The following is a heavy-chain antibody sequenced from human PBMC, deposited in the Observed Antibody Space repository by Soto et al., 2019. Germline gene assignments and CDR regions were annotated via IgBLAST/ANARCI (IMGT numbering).Heavy chain of an antibody. CDR3: ASSGGGIVDS. V-gene: IGHV4-34*01. D-gene: IGHD3-16*01. Sequence: QVQLQQWGAGLLKPSETLSLTCAVYGGSFSGYYWSWIRQPPGKGLEWIGEINHSGSTNYNPSLXRXVXIXXETSRHRYSLMLRSVTAALTVVYYCASSGGGIVDSRGQGTLVTVSS. CDR1: GGSFSGYY. J-gene: IGHJ4*02. CDR2: INHSGST.